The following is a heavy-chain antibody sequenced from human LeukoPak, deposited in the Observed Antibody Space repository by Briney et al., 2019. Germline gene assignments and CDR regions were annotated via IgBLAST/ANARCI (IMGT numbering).Heavy chain of an antibody. CDR1: XGSXXXXGYS. D-gene: IGHD2-2*01. CDR2: IYHSGST. J-gene: IGHJ6*02. Sequence: XGSXXXXGYSWSXXRQPPGKGLEWIGYIYHSGSTYYNPSLKSRVTISVNRSKNQFSLKLSSVTAADTAVYYCARGTVYYYYGMDVWGQGTTVTVSS. V-gene: IGHV4-30-2*01. CDR3: ARGTVYYYYGMDV.